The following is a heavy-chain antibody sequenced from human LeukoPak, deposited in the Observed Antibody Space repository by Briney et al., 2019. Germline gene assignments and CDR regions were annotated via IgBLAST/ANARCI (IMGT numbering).Heavy chain of an antibody. V-gene: IGHV3-20*04. D-gene: IGHD2-8*02. J-gene: IGHJ4*02. CDR1: GFSFDDYG. CDR3: ARAPATNEWRCMDY. Sequence: GGSLRLSCVASGFSFDDYGMFWVRQTPGKGLEWVSGISWNGGNIGYADSVKGRFTISRDNAKKSLYLQMNSLRAEDTAVYYCARAPATNEWRCMDYWGQGTLVTVSS. CDR2: ISWNGGNI.